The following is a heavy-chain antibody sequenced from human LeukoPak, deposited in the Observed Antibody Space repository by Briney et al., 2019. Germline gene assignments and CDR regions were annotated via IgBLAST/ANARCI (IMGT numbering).Heavy chain of an antibody. J-gene: IGHJ4*02. D-gene: IGHD5-12*01. CDR3: AVLSGYDPYYFDY. V-gene: IGHV1-2*02. CDR2: IYPNSGGT. CDR1: GYSFTGYY. Sequence: ASVKVSCKASGYSFTGYYMHWVRQAPGQGLEWMGCIYPNSGGTDYAQKFQGRVPMTRETSISTAYMELSILTSDAPAVYYCAVLSGYDPYYFDYWGQGTLVAVSS.